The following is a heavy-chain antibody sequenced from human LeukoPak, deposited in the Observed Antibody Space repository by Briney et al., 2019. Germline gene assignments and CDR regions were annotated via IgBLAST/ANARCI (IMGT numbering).Heavy chain of an antibody. CDR3: ATDWARGSYHADY. D-gene: IGHD1-26*01. CDR1: GYTLTELS. V-gene: IGHV1-24*01. J-gene: IGHJ4*02. Sequence: ASVKVSCKVSGYTLTELSMHWVRQVPGKGLEWMGGFDPEDGETIYAQKFQGRVTMTEDTSTDTAYMELSSLRSEDTAVYYCATDWARGSYHADYWGQGTLVTVSS. CDR2: FDPEDGET.